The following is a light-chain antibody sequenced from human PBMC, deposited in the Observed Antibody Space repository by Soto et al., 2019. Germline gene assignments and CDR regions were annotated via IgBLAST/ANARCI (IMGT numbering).Light chain of an antibody. Sequence: EIEMTQSPDNLSVSPGESATLSCRASQSVSTNLAWYQQKPGQAPRLLIYGASTRATGTAARFSGSGSGTEFTLTISSLQSEDFAVYYCQQYNSWVTFGGGTKVDIK. V-gene: IGKV3D-15*01. CDR1: QSVSTN. CDR2: GAS. J-gene: IGKJ4*01. CDR3: QQYNSWVT.